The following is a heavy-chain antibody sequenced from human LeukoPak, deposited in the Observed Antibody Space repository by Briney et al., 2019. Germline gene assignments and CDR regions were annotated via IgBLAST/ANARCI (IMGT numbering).Heavy chain of an antibody. CDR1: GFTFSSYA. CDR2: ISYDGSNK. CDR3: AKDRRIIVVVPAAINYYYGMDV. Sequence: PGRSLRLSCAASGFTFSSYAMHWVRQAPGKGLEWVAVISYDGSNKYYADSVKGRFTISRDNSKNTLYLQMNSLRAEDTAVYYCAKDRRIIVVVPAAINYYYGMDVWGKGTTVTVSS. J-gene: IGHJ6*04. D-gene: IGHD2-2*01. V-gene: IGHV3-30-3*01.